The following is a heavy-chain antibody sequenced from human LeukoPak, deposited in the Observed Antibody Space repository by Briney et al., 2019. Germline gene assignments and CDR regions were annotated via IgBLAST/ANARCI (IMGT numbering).Heavy chain of an antibody. V-gene: IGHV1-18*01. CDR3: ARSSSWRAGDAFDI. J-gene: IGHJ3*02. CDR2: ISAYNGNT. Sequence: ASVKVSCKPSGYTFTSYGISWVRKAPGQGLEWMGWISAYNGNTNYAQKLQGRVTMTTDTSTSTAYMELRSLRAEDTAVYYCARSSSWRAGDAFDIWGQGTMVTVSS. D-gene: IGHD6-13*01. CDR1: GYTFTSYG.